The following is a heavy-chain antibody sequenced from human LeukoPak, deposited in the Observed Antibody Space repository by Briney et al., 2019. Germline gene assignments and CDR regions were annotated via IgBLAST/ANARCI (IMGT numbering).Heavy chain of an antibody. Sequence: PGGSLRLSCAASGFTFSSYWMSWVRQAPGRGLEWVANIKQDGSEKYYVDSVEGRFTISRDNAKNSLYLQMNSLRAEDTAVYYCARVEGPGIAGNWGQGTLVTVSS. V-gene: IGHV3-7*01. CDR2: IKQDGSEK. CDR3: ARVEGPGIAGN. D-gene: IGHD6-13*01. CDR1: GFTFSSYW. J-gene: IGHJ4*02.